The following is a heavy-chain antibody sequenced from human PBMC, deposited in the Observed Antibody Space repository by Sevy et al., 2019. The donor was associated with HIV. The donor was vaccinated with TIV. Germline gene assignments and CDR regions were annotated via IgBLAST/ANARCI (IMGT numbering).Heavy chain of an antibody. CDR1: GFTFSRYW. D-gene: IGHD3-22*01. J-gene: IGHJ4*02. CDR3: TRDGESRWEVGSSGYYPIGY. Sequence: GGSLRLSCAASGFTFSRYWMHWVRQVPGKGLVWVSRINTDGSTTGYADSVKGRFTISRDNAKNTLYLQMHSLRVDDTAVYYCTRDGESRWEVGSSGYYPIGYWGQGTLVTVSS. CDR2: INTDGSTT. V-gene: IGHV3-74*01.